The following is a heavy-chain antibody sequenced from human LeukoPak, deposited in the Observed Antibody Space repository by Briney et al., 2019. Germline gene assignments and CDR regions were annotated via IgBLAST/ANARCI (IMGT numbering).Heavy chain of an antibody. CDR3: ANTRYEYDSSGYPDH. Sequence: GGSLRLSCAASGFTFSNYGMHWVRQAPGKGLEWVAVISYDGSNKYYADSVKGRFSISRDIPQNTLHVQMNSLRAEDTAVYYCANTRYEYDSSGYPDHWGQGTLVTVSS. V-gene: IGHV3-30*18. J-gene: IGHJ4*02. D-gene: IGHD5-12*01. CDR1: GFTFSNYG. CDR2: ISYDGSNK.